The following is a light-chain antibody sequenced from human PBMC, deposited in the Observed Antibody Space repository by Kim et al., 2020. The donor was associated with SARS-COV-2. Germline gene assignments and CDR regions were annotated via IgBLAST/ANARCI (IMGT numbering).Light chain of an antibody. Sequence: SYELTQPPSVSVAPGKTARITCGGNNIGSKSVHWYQQKPGQAPVLVIYYDSDRPSGIPERFSGSNSGNTATLTISRVEAGDEADYYCQVWASGSDHYWVF. CDR1: NIGSKS. CDR3: QVWASGSDHYWV. CDR2: YDS. J-gene: IGLJ3*02. V-gene: IGLV3-21*04.